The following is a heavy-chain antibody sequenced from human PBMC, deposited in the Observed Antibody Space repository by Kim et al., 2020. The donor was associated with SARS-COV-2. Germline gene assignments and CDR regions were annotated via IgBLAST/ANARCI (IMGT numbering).Heavy chain of an antibody. D-gene: IGHD3-22*01. V-gene: IGHV3-30*03. J-gene: IGHJ1*01. Sequence: GKCRFTISRDNSKNTLYLQMNSLRAEDTAVYYCATPPYYYDSSGYEYFQHWGQGTLVTVSS. CDR3: ATPPYYYDSSGYEYFQH.